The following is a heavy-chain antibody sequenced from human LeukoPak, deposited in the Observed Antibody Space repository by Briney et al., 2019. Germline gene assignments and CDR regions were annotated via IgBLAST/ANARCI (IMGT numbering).Heavy chain of an antibody. CDR3: AKGSRDDGYYSQSDH. J-gene: IGHJ5*02. V-gene: IGHV3-23*01. D-gene: IGHD1-26*01. CDR2: ISGSGDNT. CDR1: GFTFSSYA. Sequence: GGSLRLSCAASGFTFSSYAMTWVRQAPGKGLEWVSVISGSGDNTYYADSVKGRFTISRDNSNNMLYVQMNSLRAEDTAVYYCAKGSRDDGYYSQSDHWGQGTLVTVSS.